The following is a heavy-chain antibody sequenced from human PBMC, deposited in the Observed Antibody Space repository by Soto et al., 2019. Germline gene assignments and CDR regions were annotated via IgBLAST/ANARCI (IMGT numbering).Heavy chain of an antibody. CDR2: INPNSGGT. Sequence: ASVKVSCKASGYTFTGYYMHWVRQAPGQGLEWMGWINPNSGGTNYAQKFQGWVTMTRDTSISTAYMELSRLRSDDTAVYYCAKADSIGYYADYWGQGTLVTVSS. CDR1: GYTFTGYY. D-gene: IGHD3-22*01. CDR3: AKADSIGYYADY. V-gene: IGHV1-2*04. J-gene: IGHJ4*02.